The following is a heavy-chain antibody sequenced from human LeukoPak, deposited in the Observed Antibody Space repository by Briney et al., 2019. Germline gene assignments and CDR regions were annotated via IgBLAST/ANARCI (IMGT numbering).Heavy chain of an antibody. D-gene: IGHD1-26*01. V-gene: IGHV1-18*01. CDR2: ISAYNGNT. J-gene: IGHJ4*02. Sequence: ASVKVSCKASGYTFTSYGISWVRQAPGQGLEWMGWISAYNGNTNYAQKLQGRVTMTTDTSTSTAYMELRSLRSDDTAVYYCASRKWELPEDDYWGQGTLVTVSS. CDR1: GYTFTSYG. CDR3: ASRKWELPEDDY.